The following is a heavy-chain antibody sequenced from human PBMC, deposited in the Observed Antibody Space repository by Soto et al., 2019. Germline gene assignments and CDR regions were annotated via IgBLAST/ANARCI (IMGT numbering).Heavy chain of an antibody. CDR2: IDPSDSYT. J-gene: IGHJ6*02. Sequence: GESLKISCKGSGYSFTSYWISWVRQMPGKGLEWMGRIDPSDSYTNYSPSFQGHVTISADKSISTAYLQWSSLKASDTAMYYCASDVDTAMVESYYGMDAWGQGTTVTVSS. CDR3: ASDVDTAMVESYYGMDA. V-gene: IGHV5-10-1*01. CDR1: GYSFTSYW. D-gene: IGHD5-18*01.